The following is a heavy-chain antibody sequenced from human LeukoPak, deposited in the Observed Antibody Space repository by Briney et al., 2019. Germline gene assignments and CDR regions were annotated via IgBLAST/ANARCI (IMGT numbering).Heavy chain of an antibody. CDR3: ARVVDYCSGGSCYQPYYYYYYMDV. CDR2: MNQVGGEI. D-gene: IGHD2-15*01. Sequence: PGGSLRLSCAASGFTFSSSWMTWVRQAPGKGLEWVANMNQVGGEIYYMDSVKGRFTISRDNAKNSLYLQMNSLRAEDTAVYYCARVVDYCSGGSCYQPYYYYYYMDVWGKGTTVTVSS. J-gene: IGHJ6*03. CDR1: GFTFSSSW. V-gene: IGHV3-7*01.